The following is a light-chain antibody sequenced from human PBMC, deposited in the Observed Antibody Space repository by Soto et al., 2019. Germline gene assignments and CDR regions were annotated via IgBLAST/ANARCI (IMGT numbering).Light chain of an antibody. CDR2: FAS. J-gene: IGKJ5*01. Sequence: DIQMTQSPSSLSASVGDTVTITCRASQGISTLLAWYQQKPGKAPKSLIYFASSLHSGVPSRFTGSGSGIDFTLTISSLQTEDFATYYCQQFHSYPITVGQGTRLEIK. V-gene: IGKV1D-16*01. CDR3: QQFHSYPIT. CDR1: QGISTL.